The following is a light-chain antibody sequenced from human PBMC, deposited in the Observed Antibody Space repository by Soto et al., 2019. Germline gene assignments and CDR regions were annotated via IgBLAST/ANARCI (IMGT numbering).Light chain of an antibody. Sequence: EIVLTQSPATLSLSPGERATLSCRASQSLSRYLAWFQQKPGQAPRLLIYDASNRAAGIPVRFSGSGSGTDFTLTISSLETEDSAVYYCQQRSNWPPLTFGGGTKVEIK. J-gene: IGKJ4*01. CDR3: QQRSNWPPLT. CDR1: QSLSRY. V-gene: IGKV3-11*01. CDR2: DAS.